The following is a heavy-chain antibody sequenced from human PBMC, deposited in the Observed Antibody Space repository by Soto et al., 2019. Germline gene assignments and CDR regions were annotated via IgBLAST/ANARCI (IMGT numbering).Heavy chain of an antibody. V-gene: IGHV1-18*01. CDR3: ARASRYYWNYIMY. J-gene: IGHJ4*02. D-gene: IGHD1-7*01. Sequence: QVQLVQSGAEVKKPGASVKVSCKASGYTFSNDAITWVRQAPGQGLEWMGWVSAYNGNTNYAKKFKGRATTTTDTSTSTAYMEIRSLRYADTAVYVCARASRYYWNYIMYWGQGTLVTVSS. CDR1: GYTFSNDA. CDR2: VSAYNGNT.